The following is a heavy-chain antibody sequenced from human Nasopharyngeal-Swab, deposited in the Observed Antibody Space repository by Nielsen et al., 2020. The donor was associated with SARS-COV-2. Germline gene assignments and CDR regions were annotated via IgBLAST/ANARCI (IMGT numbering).Heavy chain of an antibody. D-gene: IGHD6-19*01. J-gene: IGHJ3*02. Sequence: WIRQPPGKGLEWVAVISYDGSNKYYADSVKGRFTISRDNSKNTLYLQMNSLRAEETAVYYWAREFYVGSGWYIYIWGQGTIVSLSS. CDR3: AREFYVGSGWYIYI. CDR2: ISYDGSNK. V-gene: IGHV3-30*03.